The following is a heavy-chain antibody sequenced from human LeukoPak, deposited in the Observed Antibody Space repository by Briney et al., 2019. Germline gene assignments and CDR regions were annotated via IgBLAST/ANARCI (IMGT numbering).Heavy chain of an antibody. CDR1: GFNFNTYS. V-gene: IGHV3-21*01. CDR3: ARDRSTVTTWVDY. D-gene: IGHD4-17*01. J-gene: IGHJ4*02. Sequence: GGSLRLSCEASGFNFNTYSMAWVRQAPGKGLEWVSIISRASESIFYADSVKGRFTISRDNAKNSLYLQMNSLRAEDTAVYYCARDRSTVTTWVDYWGQGTLVTVSS. CDR2: ISRASESI.